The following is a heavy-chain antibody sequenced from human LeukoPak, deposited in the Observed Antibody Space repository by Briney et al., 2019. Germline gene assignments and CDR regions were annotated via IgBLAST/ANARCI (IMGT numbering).Heavy chain of an antibody. CDR2: VSYSGGT. V-gene: IGHV4-59*02. CDR3: ARPSTYYDFWSPLDY. Sequence: PSETLSLTCTVSGASVSSHYWSWIRQPPGKGLEWIGYVSYSGGTNYNPSLKSRVTISLDTSKDQFSLRLNSVTAADTAVYYCARPSTYYDFWSPLDYWGQGTLVTVSS. CDR1: GASVSSHY. D-gene: IGHD3-3*01. J-gene: IGHJ4*02.